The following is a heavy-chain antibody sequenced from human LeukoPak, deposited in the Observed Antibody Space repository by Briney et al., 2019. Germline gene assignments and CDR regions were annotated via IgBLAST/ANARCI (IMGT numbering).Heavy chain of an antibody. CDR2: IWTNGVNK. CDR1: GFIFRNYG. D-gene: IGHD3-16*01. CDR3: AKEGAPFDAFDI. V-gene: IGHV3-33*06. Sequence: GGSLRLSCAASGFIFRNYGMHWVRQTPGKGLEWVAVIWTNGVNKYYADSVKGRFTTSRDNSENTLSLQMNDLRAEDTAVYYCAKEGAPFDAFDIWGQGTVVTVS. J-gene: IGHJ3*02.